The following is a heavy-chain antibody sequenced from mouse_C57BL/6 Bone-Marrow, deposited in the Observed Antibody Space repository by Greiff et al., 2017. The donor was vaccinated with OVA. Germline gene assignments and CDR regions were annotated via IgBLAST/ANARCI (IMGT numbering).Heavy chain of an antibody. CDR3: ARVRFAY. CDR1: GFTFSSYA. CDR2: ISDGGSYT. Sequence: EVKLVESGGGLVKPGGSLKLSCAASGFTFSSYAMSWVRQTPEKRLEWVATISDGGSYTYYPDNVKGRFTISRANAKNNLYLQMSHLKSEDTAMYYCARVRFAYWGQGTLVTVSA. J-gene: IGHJ3*01. V-gene: IGHV5-4*03.